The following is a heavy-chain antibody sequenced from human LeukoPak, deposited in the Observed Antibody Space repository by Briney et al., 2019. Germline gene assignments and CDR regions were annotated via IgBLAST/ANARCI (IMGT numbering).Heavy chain of an antibody. D-gene: IGHD3-10*01. Sequence: SETLSLTCTVSGGSINSYYWSWIRQPPGKGLEWIGYIYYSGSTNYNPSLKSRVTISVDTSKNQFSLRLSSVTAADTAVYYCARGRAGFEAGGFDYWGQGTLVTVSS. CDR2: IYYSGST. J-gene: IGHJ4*02. V-gene: IGHV4-59*01. CDR3: ARGRAGFEAGGFDY. CDR1: GGSINSYY.